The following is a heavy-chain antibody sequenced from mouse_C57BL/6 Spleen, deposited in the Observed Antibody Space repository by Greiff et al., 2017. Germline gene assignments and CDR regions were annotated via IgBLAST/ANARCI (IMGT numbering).Heavy chain of an antibody. Sequence: VQLQQSGAELVKPGASVKMSCKASGYTFTSYWITWVKQRPGQGLEWIGDIYPGSGSTNYNEKFKSKATLTVDTSSSTAYMQLSSLTSEDSAVYYCARSYDYDERGYFDYWGQGTTLTVSS. D-gene: IGHD2-4*01. CDR2: IYPGSGST. CDR3: ARSYDYDERGYFDY. V-gene: IGHV1-55*01. J-gene: IGHJ2*01. CDR1: GYTFTSYW.